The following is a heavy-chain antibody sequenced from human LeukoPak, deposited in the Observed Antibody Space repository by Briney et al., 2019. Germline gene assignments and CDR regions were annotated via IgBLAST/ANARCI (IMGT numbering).Heavy chain of an antibody. J-gene: IGHJ4*02. D-gene: IGHD5-24*01. CDR3: ARCGGGSYNYDY. CDR2: IYYSGST. Sequence: SEPLSLTCTVSGGSISSYYWSWIRQPPGKGLEWIGYIYYSGSTNYNPSLKSRVTISVDTSKNQFSLKLSSVTAADTAVYYCARCGGGSYNYDYWGQGTLVTVSS. CDR1: GGSISSYY. V-gene: IGHV4-59*08.